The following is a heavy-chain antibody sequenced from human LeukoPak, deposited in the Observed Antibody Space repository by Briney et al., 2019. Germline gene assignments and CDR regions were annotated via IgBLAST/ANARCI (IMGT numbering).Heavy chain of an antibody. CDR2: INPNNGAT. V-gene: IGHV1-2*02. CDR3: ARDHGTDGTKFTRKFDC. D-gene: IGHD5-24*01. CDR1: GYRFPSYY. Sequence: GASVKVSCKASGYRFPSYYIHWVRQAPGQGLEWMGWINPNNGATKYAQKFQGGVTLTTDTSLTTVFMELTWLTSDDTATYYCARDHGTDGTKFTRKFDCWGQGTLVTVSS. J-gene: IGHJ4*02.